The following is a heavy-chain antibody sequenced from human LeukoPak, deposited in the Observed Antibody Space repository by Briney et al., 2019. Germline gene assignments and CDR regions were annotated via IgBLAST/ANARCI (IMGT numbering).Heavy chain of an antibody. Sequence: PGGSLRLSCAASGLTFSDYYMSWIRQAPGKGLEWVSAISGSGGSTYYADSVKGRFTISRDNSKNTLYLQMNSLRAEDTAVYYCAKSFRIFGVVSDYWGQGTLVTVSS. CDR1: GLTFSDYY. CDR2: ISGSGGST. J-gene: IGHJ4*02. D-gene: IGHD3-3*01. CDR3: AKSFRIFGVVSDY. V-gene: IGHV3-23*01.